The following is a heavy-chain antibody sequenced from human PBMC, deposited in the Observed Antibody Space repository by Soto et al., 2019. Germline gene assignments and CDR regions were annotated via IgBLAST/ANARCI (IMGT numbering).Heavy chain of an antibody. CDR1: GYTFTSYD. CDR2: MNPNSGNT. CDR3: ARGLYDFWSGYYSYYYYDMDV. D-gene: IGHD3-3*01. V-gene: IGHV1-8*01. J-gene: IGHJ6*03. Sequence: ASVKVSCKASGYTFTSYDINWVRQATGQGLEWMGWMNPNSGNTGYAQKFQGRVTMTRNTSISTAYMELSSLRSEDTAVYCCARGLYDFWSGYYSYYYYDMDVWGKGTMLTVSS.